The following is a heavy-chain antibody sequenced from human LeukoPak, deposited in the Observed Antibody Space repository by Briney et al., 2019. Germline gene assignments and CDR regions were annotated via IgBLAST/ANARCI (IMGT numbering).Heavy chain of an antibody. D-gene: IGHD3-22*01. CDR3: AREGPLYYYDSSGYQGLDY. Sequence: PGRSLRLSCAASGFMSSSYGMHWVRQAPGKGLEWVAVIWYDGSKKDYADSVKGRFTISRDNSKDTLYLQMNSLRVEDTAVYYCAREGPLYYYDSSGYQGLDYWGQGTLVTFSS. CDR2: IWYDGSKK. CDR1: GFMSSSYG. J-gene: IGHJ4*02. V-gene: IGHV3-33*01.